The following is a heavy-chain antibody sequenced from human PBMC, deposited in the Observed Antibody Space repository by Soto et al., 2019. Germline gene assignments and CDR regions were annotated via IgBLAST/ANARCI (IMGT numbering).Heavy chain of an antibody. CDR1: GDSVSSNSAA. D-gene: IGHD6-13*01. Sequence: PSQTLSLTCAISGDSVSSNSAAWNWIRQSPSRGLEWLGRTYYRSKWYNDYAVSVKSRITINPDTSKNQFSLQLNSVTPEDTAVYYCARFGSSWYSGYHYGMDVWGQGTTVTVSS. CDR3: ARFGSSWYSGYHYGMDV. CDR2: TYYRSKWYN. J-gene: IGHJ6*02. V-gene: IGHV6-1*01.